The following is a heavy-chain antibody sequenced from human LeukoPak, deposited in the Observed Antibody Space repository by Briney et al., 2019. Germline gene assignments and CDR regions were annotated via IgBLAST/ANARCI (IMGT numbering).Heavy chain of an antibody. CDR3: ARDRVYSSSPGFDY. J-gene: IGHJ4*02. CDR1: GFTFDESA. D-gene: IGHD6-6*01. CDR2: ISWNSGSI. V-gene: IGHV3-9*01. Sequence: PGGSLRLSCAASGFTFDESAMHWVRQVPGKGLEWVSGISWNSGSINYADSVKGRFTISRDNAKNSLYLQMNSLRAEDTALYYCARDRVYSSSPGFDYWGQGTLVTVSS.